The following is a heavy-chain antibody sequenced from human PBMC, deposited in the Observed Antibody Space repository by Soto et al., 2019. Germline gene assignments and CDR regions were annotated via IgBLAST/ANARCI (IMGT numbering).Heavy chain of an antibody. CDR1: GYTYPSYG. D-gene: IGHD1-1*01. CDR3: ARRQQDSVTYTLHFYLYMDV. V-gene: IGHV1-18*01. J-gene: IGHJ6*03. CDR2: ISAYNGDT. Sequence: QAQLVQSGAEVKKPGASVKVSCKASGYTYPSYGISWVLQAPGQGLAWMGWISAYNGDTKYAQQLQGRLPFTTDTAEDTAYIELRSLRSDDTSVYYSARRQQDSVTYTLHFYLYMDVRGKGTTVAVSS.